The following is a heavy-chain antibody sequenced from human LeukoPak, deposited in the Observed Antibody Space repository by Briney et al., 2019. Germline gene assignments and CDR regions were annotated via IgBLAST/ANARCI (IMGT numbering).Heavy chain of an antibody. CDR3: AKDKVGATTGGYYFDY. V-gene: IGHV3-21*01. Sequence: PGGSLRLSCAASGFTFSSYSMNWVRQAPGKGLEWVSSISSSSSYIYYGDSVKGRFTISRDNSKNTLYLQMNSLRAEDTAVYYCAKDKVGATTGGYYFDYWGQGTLVTVSS. CDR1: GFTFSSYS. CDR2: ISSSSSYI. J-gene: IGHJ4*02. D-gene: IGHD1-26*01.